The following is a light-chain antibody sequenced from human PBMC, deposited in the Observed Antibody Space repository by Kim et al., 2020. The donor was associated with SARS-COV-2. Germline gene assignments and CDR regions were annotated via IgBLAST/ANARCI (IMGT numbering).Light chain of an antibody. Sequence: GQKGTISWSGSSSNIGNKYVCWYLLFPGTAPKLLIYSNNKRPSGMPDRFSGSKSGTAATLGITGLQTGDEADYYCGTWDGSLSGVVFGGGTQLTVL. V-gene: IGLV1-51*01. CDR1: SSNIGNKY. CDR2: SNN. CDR3: GTWDGSLSGVV. J-gene: IGLJ2*01.